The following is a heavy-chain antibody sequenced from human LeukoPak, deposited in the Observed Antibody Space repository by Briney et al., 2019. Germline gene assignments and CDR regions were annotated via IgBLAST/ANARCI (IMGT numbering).Heavy chain of an antibody. V-gene: IGHV4-39*01. D-gene: IGHD1-26*01. CDR1: GGSISSSSYY. CDR3: ARHMGSGSFIYFDY. Sequence: SETLSLTCTVSGGSISSSSYYWGGIRQPTGKGLEGIGSIDYSGSTYYNPSLKSRVTISVDTSKNQFSLKLSSVTAADTAVYYCARHMGSGSFIYFDYWGQGTLVTVSS. J-gene: IGHJ4*02. CDR2: IDYSGST.